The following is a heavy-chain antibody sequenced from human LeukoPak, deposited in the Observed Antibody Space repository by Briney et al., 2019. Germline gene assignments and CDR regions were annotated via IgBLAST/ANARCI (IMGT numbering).Heavy chain of an antibody. V-gene: IGHV3-7*01. CDR1: EFSFSAAW. D-gene: IGHD2-15*01. CDR3: ARQRRYCSGDNCYQRTFDY. Sequence: PGGSLRLSCAVSEFSFSAAWMSWVRQAPGKGLEWVANIKQDGSEKYYVDSVKGRFTISRDNAKNSLYLQMNSLRAEDTAVYYCARQRRYCSGDNCYQRTFDYWGQGTLVTVSS. CDR2: IKQDGSEK. J-gene: IGHJ4*02.